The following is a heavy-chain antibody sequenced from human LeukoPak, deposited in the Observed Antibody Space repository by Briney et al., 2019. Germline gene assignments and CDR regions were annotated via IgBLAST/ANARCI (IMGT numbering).Heavy chain of an antibody. V-gene: IGHV4-34*01. D-gene: IGHD3-9*01. CDR1: GGSFSGYY. Sequence: SETLSLTCAVYGGSFSGYYWSWIRQPPGKGLEWIGEINHSGSTNYNPSLKSRVTILVDTSKNQFSLKLSSVTAADTAVYYCARGVIRYFDWSYYYYYMDVWGKGTTVTVSS. J-gene: IGHJ6*03. CDR2: INHSGST. CDR3: ARGVIRYFDWSYYYYYMDV.